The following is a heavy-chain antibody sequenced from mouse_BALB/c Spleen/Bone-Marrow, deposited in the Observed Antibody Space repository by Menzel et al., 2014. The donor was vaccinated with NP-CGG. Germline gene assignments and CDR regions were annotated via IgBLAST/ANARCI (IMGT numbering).Heavy chain of an antibody. D-gene: IGHD1-1*01. J-gene: IGHJ4*01. CDR1: GYVFTSYN. CDR2: IDPYSGGT. CDR3: ARELSRAMDY. V-gene: IGHV1S135*01. Sequence: VQLKDSGPELVKPGASVKVSCKASGYVFTSYNMFWVKQSHGKSLEWIGYIDPYSGGTNYNQKFKGKATLTVDKSSNTAYMHLNSLTSEDSAVYYCARELSRAMDYWGQGTSVTVSS.